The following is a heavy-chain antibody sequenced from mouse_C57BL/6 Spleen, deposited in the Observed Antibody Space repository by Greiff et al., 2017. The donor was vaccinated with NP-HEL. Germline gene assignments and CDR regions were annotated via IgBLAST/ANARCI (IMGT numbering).Heavy chain of an antibody. CDR3: ASHITTVVAPDY. Sequence: VQLQQSGPELVKPGASVKISCKASGYTFTDYYMNWVKQSHGKSLEWIGDINPNNGGTSYNQKFKGKATLTVDKSSSTAYMELRSLTSEDSAVYYCASHITTVVAPDYWGQGTTLTVSS. CDR2: INPNNGGT. V-gene: IGHV1-26*01. CDR1: GYTFTDYY. D-gene: IGHD1-1*01. J-gene: IGHJ2*01.